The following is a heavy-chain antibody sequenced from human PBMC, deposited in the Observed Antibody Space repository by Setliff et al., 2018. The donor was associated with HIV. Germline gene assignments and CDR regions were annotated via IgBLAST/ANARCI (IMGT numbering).Heavy chain of an antibody. CDR3: ARELMWRGALHYFYYMDV. V-gene: IGHV4-61*02. J-gene: IGHJ6*03. D-gene: IGHD1-26*01. Sequence: TLSLTCTVSGGSISSGTYFWSWIRQPAGKGLEWIGRIYTSGSANYNPSLKSRVTMSVDTSKNQFSLKLTSVTAADTAVYYCARELMWRGALHYFYYMDVWGEGTTVTVSS. CDR1: GGSISSGTYF. CDR2: IYTSGSA.